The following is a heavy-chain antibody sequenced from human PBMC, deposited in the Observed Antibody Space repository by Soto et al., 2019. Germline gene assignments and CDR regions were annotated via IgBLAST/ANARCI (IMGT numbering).Heavy chain of an antibody. CDR1: GFTFSSYA. D-gene: IGHD6-13*01. CDR3: AKAWEYSSSWYFNAFDI. V-gene: IGHV3-23*01. Sequence: GGSLRLSCAASGFTFSSYAMSWVRQAPGKGLEWVSAISGSGGSTYYADSVKGRFTISRDNSKNTLYLQMNSLRAEDTAVYYCAKAWEYSSSWYFNAFDIWGQGTMVTVSS. CDR2: ISGSGGST. J-gene: IGHJ3*02.